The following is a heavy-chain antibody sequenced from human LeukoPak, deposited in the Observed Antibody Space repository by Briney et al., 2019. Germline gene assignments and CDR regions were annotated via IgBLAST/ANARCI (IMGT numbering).Heavy chain of an antibody. J-gene: IGHJ4*02. CDR1: GYTFTNFA. D-gene: IGHD2/OR15-2a*01. V-gene: IGHV1-18*01. CDR3: ARVRNFRFFDH. CDR2: ISTYNGYT. Sequence: ASVKVSCKASGYTFTNFAITWVRQAPGQGREWVGWISTYNGYTNYAQKFQGRVNMTRDTSTTTVSMELRSLTSDDTAMYYCARVRNFRFFDHWSQGTLITVSS.